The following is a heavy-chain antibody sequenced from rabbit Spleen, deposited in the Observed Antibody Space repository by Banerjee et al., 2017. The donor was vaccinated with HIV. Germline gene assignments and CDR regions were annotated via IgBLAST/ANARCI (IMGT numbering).Heavy chain of an antibody. V-gene: IGHV1S45*01. CDR3: ARDNGSGDYIDVYFDL. CDR1: GFSFNDDYG. CDR2: INTATGKA. D-gene: IGHD1-1*01. J-gene: IGHJ4*01. Sequence: QEQLVESGGDLVKPEGSLTLPGTASGFSFNDDYGMCWVRQSPGKGLEWIACINTATGKAVYASWAKGRFTISKTSSTTVTLQMTSLTAADTATYFCARDNGSGDYIDVYFDLWGPGTLVTVS.